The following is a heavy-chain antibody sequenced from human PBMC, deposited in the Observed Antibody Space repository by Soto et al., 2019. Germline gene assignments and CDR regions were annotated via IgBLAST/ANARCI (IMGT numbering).Heavy chain of an antibody. Sequence: SETLSLTCTFSGGSISSYYWSWIRQPPGKGLEWIGYIYYSGITNYNPSLRSRVTISVDTSKNQFSLKLSSVTAADTAVYYCARVVDYYGMDVWGQGTTVTVSS. CDR2: IYYSGIT. CDR1: GGSISSYY. CDR3: ARVVDYYGMDV. V-gene: IGHV4-59*01. J-gene: IGHJ6*02.